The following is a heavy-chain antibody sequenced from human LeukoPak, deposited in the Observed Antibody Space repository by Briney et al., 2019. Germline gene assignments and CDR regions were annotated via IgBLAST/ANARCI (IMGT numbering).Heavy chain of an antibody. CDR3: ARHTSNRSRGYPGV. J-gene: IGHJ4*02. CDR1: GFTFSSYG. D-gene: IGHD3-22*01. CDR2: IWFDGSKK. V-gene: IGHV3-33*01. Sequence: GGSLRLSCAASGFTFSSYGMHWVRQAPGKGLEWVAVIWFDGSKKYYADSVKGRFTISRDDSKNTLYLQMNSLRAEDTAVYYCARHTSNRSRGYPGVWGQGALVTVSS.